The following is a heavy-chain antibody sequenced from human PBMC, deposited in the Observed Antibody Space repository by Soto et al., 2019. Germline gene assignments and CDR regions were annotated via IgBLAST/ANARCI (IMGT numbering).Heavy chain of an antibody. V-gene: IGHV3-23*01. Sequence: GGSLRLSCSASVFSFTNFAMSWVRQAPGKGLEWVAGIGASGDITWYADSVKGRLSISRDNAKNSLYLQMNSLRAEDTAVDYCERDQRSGGSCPFDPWGQGNLFTGS. CDR1: VFSFTNFA. D-gene: IGHD2-15*01. J-gene: IGHJ5*02. CDR3: ERDQRSGGSCPFDP. CDR2: IGASGDIT.